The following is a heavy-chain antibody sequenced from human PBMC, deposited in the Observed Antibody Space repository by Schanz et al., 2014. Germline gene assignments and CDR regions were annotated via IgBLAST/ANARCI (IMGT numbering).Heavy chain of an antibody. J-gene: IGHJ5*02. D-gene: IGHD4-17*01. CDR1: GGSISSNY. Sequence: QVRLQESGPGLVKPSETVSLTCSVSGGSISSNYWSWIRQSAGKGLEWIGRIYVSGSSQYSPSLKGRFPMSVDTSKHRVSLRLTSVPAADTAVYYCARDVPDDLGDWLDPWGQGTLVTVYS. V-gene: IGHV4-4*07. CDR2: IYVSGSS. CDR3: ARDVPDDLGDWLDP.